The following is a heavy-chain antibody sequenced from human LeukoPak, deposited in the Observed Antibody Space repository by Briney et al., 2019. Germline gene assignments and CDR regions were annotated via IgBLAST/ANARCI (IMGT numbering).Heavy chain of an antibody. CDR3: ARDRNLREDFDS. J-gene: IGHJ4*02. CDR1: GYTFTSYG. Sequence: ASVKVSCKASGYTFTSYGISWVRQAPGQGLEWMGWISAYNGNTNYAQKLQGRVTMTTDTSTSTAYMELRSLRSADTAVYYCARDRNLREDFDSWGKGTLVTVSS. D-gene: IGHD5/OR15-5a*01. CDR2: ISAYNGNT. V-gene: IGHV1-18*01.